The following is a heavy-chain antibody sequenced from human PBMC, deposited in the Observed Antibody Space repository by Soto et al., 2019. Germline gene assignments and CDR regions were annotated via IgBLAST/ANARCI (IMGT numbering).Heavy chain of an antibody. D-gene: IGHD5-12*01. V-gene: IGHV1-18*04. CDR2: ISAYNGNT. CDR3: ARLGDIVADNWFDP. CDR1: GYTFTSDG. Sequence: ASVKVSCKASGYTFTSDGISWVRQAPGQGLEWMGWISAYNGNTNYAQKLQGRVTMTTDTSTSTAYMELRSLRSDDTAVYYCARLGDIVADNWFDPWGQGTLVTVSS. J-gene: IGHJ5*02.